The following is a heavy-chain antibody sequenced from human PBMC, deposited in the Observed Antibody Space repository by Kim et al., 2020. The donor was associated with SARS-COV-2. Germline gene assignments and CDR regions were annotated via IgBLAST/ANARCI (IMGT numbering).Heavy chain of an antibody. V-gene: IGHV3-53*01. D-gene: IGHD3-10*01. J-gene: IGHJ2*01. CDR3: ARDQGTMVRGVITWYFDL. Sequence: KGRFTISRDNAKNTRYLQMNSLRAEDTAVYYCARDQGTMVRGVITWYFDLWGRGTLVTVSS.